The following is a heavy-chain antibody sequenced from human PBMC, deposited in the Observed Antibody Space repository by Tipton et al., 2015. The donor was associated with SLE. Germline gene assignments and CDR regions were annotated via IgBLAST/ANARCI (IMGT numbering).Heavy chain of an antibody. CDR1: GFTFTRYA. CDR2: ISGDGRYI. J-gene: IGHJ1*01. V-gene: IGHV3-21*01. Sequence: SLRLSCAASGFTFTRYAMNWVCQAPGKGLEWVSCISGDGRYIYYADSVRGRFAISRDNARNSLFLEMNSLRAEDTGVYYCARTFDSSAWPEYFQHWGQGSPVTVSS. D-gene: IGHD3-9*01. CDR3: ARTFDSSAWPEYFQH.